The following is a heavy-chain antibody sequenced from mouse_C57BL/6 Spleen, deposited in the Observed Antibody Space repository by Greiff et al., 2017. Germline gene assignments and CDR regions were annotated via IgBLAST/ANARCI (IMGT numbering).Heavy chain of an antibody. CDR2: IDPSDSYS. V-gene: IGHV1-69*01. J-gene: IGHJ4*01. CDR1: GYTFTSYW. CDR3: ATTVVATKAMDY. Sequence: QVQLQQSGAELVMPGASVKLSCKASGYTFTSYWMHWVQQTPGQGLEWIGEIDPSDSYSNYNQKFKVKSTLTVDKSSSTAYMQLSSLTSEDSAVYYCATTVVATKAMDYWGQGTSVTVSS. D-gene: IGHD1-1*01.